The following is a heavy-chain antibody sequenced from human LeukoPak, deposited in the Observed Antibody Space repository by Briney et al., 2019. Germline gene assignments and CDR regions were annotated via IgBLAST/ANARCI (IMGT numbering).Heavy chain of an antibody. CDR3: ARRRYSGSYQDAFDI. J-gene: IGHJ3*02. Sequence: SETLSLTCTVSGGSISSGGYYWSWIRQHPGKGLEWIGSNYYSGSTYYNPSLKSRVTISVDTSKNQFSLKLSSVTAADTAVYYCARRRYSGSYQDAFDIWGQGTMVTVSS. CDR1: GGSISSGGYY. V-gene: IGHV4-39*01. CDR2: NYYSGST. D-gene: IGHD1-26*01.